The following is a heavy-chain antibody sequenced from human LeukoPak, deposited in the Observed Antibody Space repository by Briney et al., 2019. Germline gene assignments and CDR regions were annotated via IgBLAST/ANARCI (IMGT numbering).Heavy chain of an antibody. J-gene: IGHJ6*02. V-gene: IGHV3-53*01. CDR1: GFTVSSNY. CDR3: AREVALRGMDV. CDR2: IYSGGST. Sequence: GGSLRLSCAASGFTVSSNYMSWVRQAPGKGLEWVSVIYSGGSTYYADSVKGRFTISRDNSKNTLYLQMNSLRAEDTVVYYCAREVALRGMDVWGQGTTVTVSS. D-gene: IGHD5-12*01.